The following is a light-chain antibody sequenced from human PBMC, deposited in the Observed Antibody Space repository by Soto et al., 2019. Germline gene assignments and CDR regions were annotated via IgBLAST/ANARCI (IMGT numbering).Light chain of an antibody. Sequence: QSVLTQPPSVSGTPGQRVTISCSGSSSNVAINPVYWYQHLPGAAPRLLIYETDRRSSGVPDRFSASKSGTSASLAISGLTSEDEADYYCEAWDETLDGLYVFGTGTQLTVL. CDR3: EAWDETLDGLYV. CDR2: ETD. J-gene: IGLJ1*01. V-gene: IGLV1-44*01. CDR1: SSNVAINP.